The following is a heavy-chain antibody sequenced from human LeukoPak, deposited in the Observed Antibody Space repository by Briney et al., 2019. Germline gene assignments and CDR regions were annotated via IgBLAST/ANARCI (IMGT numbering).Heavy chain of an antibody. J-gene: IGHJ6*02. CDR2: INPTSSVT. CDR3: ARGPKSFYYYGMDV. CDR1: GYTFVGYF. V-gene: IGHV1-2*02. Sequence: ASVKVSCKASGYTFVGYFMYWVRQVPGQGLECMGWINPTSSVTNYAQHFQGRVTMTSDTSISTTYMELSRQTSDDTAVYYCARGPKSFYYYGMDVWSQGTTVTVSS.